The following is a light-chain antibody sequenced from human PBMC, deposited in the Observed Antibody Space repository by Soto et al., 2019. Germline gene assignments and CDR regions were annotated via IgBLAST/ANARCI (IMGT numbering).Light chain of an antibody. J-gene: IGKJ4*02. CDR1: QSVSSTY. CDR3: QQRNNWPLT. V-gene: IGKV3-11*01. CDR2: EAL. Sequence: TQSPGTLSLSPGERASLYCRASQSVSSTYLAWYQQKPGQAPRLLIYEALNRATGIPARFSGSGSGTDFTLTISSLEPEDFAVYYCQQRNNWPLTFGGGTKVDIK.